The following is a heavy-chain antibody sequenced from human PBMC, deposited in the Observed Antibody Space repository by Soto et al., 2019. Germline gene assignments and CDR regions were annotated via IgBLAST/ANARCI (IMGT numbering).Heavy chain of an antibody. J-gene: IGHJ4*02. D-gene: IGHD3-10*01. CDR1: GYAFTNYG. CDR3: ARDYGSGSNRFDY. V-gene: IGHV1-18*01. Sequence: WASVKVSCKASGYAFTNYGFSWVRQAPGQGLEWMGWISAYNGNTNYAQMLQGRVTMTTDTPTRTAYMELRSLRSDDTAVYYCARDYGSGSNRFDYWGQGTLVTVSS. CDR2: ISAYNGNT.